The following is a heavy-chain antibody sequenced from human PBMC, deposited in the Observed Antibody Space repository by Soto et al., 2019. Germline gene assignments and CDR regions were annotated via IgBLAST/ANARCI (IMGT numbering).Heavy chain of an antibody. CDR1: GGSFSGYY. CDR3: ASGGSGSYG. V-gene: IGHV4-34*01. CDR2: INHSGST. J-gene: IGHJ4*02. Sequence: QVQLQQWGAGLLKPSETLSLTCAVYGGSFSGYYWSWIRQPPGKGLEWIGEINHSGSTNYNPSLKSRVTISVDTSMNQFSLKLSSVTAADTAMYYCASGGSGSYGWGQGTLVTVSS. D-gene: IGHD3-10*01.